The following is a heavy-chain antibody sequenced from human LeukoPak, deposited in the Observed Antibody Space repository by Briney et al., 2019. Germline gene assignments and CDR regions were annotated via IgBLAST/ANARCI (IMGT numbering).Heavy chain of an antibody. J-gene: IGHJ4*02. V-gene: IGHV3-23*01. CDR2: ISCSGGGT. D-gene: IGHD3-10*01. CDR3: AKRGVVIRVILVGFHKEAYYFDS. CDR1: GISLSHYG. Sequence: GGSLRLSCAVSGISLSHYGMSWVRQAPGKGLECVAGISCSGGGTNYADSVKGRFTISRDNPKNTLYLQMNGLRAEDTAVYFCAKRGVVIRVILVGFHKEAYYFDSWGQGALVTVSS.